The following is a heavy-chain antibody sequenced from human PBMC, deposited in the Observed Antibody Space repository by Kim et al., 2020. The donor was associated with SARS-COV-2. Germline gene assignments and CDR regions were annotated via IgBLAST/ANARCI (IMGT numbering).Heavy chain of an antibody. J-gene: IGHJ4*02. V-gene: IGHV4-39*01. Sequence: SLKSRVTISVDTSKTQFSLKLSSVTAADTAVYYCARHGSQGGGSYLAVDYWGQGTLVTVSS. D-gene: IGHD1-26*01. CDR3: ARHGSQGGGSYLAVDY.